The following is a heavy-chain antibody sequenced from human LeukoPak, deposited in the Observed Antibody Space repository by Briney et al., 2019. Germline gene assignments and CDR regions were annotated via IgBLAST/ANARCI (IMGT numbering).Heavy chain of an antibody. D-gene: IGHD6-19*01. Sequence: GRSLRLSCAASGFTFSSYAMHWVRQAPGKGLEWVAVISYDGSNKYYADSVKGRFTISRDNSKNTLYLQMGSLRAEDMAVYYCARGGCEYSSGCPRYYYYYMDVWGKGTTVTVSS. V-gene: IGHV3-30*14. CDR1: GFTFSSYA. CDR3: ARGGCEYSSGCPRYYYYYMDV. J-gene: IGHJ6*03. CDR2: ISYDGSNK.